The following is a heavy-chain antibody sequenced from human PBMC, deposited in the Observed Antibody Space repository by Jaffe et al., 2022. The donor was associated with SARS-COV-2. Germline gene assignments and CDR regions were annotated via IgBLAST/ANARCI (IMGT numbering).Heavy chain of an antibody. CDR3: ARRGYWNYGSNYYGMDV. D-gene: IGHD1-7*01. CDR1: GYSFTSYW. Sequence: EVQLVQSGAEVKKPGESLRISCKGSGYSFTSYWISWVRQMPGKGLEWMGRIDPSDSYTNYSPSFQGHVTISADKSISTAYLQWSSLKASDTATYYCARRGYWNYGSNYYGMDVWGQGTTVTVSS. V-gene: IGHV5-10-1*03. CDR2: IDPSDSYT. J-gene: IGHJ6*02.